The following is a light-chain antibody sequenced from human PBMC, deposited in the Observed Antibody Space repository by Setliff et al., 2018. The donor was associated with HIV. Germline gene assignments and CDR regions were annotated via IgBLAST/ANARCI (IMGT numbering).Light chain of an antibody. J-gene: IGLJ1*01. CDR3: SSYAITNTLP. V-gene: IGLV2-14*01. CDR1: SRDVGGYNY. CDR2: EVR. Sequence: ALTQPASVSGSPGQSITISCTGTSRDVGGYNYVSWYQQHPGKAPKLIIYEVRNRPSGVSNRFSGSKSGNTASLTISGLQTEDEADYYCSSYAITNTLPFGTGTKV.